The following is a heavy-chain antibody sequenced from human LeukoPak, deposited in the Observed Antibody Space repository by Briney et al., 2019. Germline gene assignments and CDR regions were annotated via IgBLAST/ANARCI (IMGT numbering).Heavy chain of an antibody. V-gene: IGHV1-69*04. D-gene: IGHD6-13*01. CDR2: IIPILGIA. CDR1: GGTFSSYA. Sequence: SVKVSCKASGGTFSSYAISWVRQAPGQGLEWMGRIIPILGIANYAQKFQGRVTITADKSTSTAYMELSSLRSEDTAVYYCARSPAGSSSPEDYWGQGTLVTVSS. CDR3: ARSPAGSSSPEDY. J-gene: IGHJ4*02.